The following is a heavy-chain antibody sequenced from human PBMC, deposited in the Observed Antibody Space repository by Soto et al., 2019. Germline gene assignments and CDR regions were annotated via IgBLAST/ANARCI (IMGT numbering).Heavy chain of an antibody. CDR2: INHSGST. CDR1: GGSFSGYY. CDR3: ARGGTMVREVTRPDYFDY. D-gene: IGHD3-10*01. J-gene: IGHJ4*02. V-gene: IGHV4-34*01. Sequence: SETLSLTCAVYGGSFSGYYWSWIRQPPWKGLEWIGEINHSGSTNYNPSLKSRVTISVDTSKNQFSLKLSSVTASDTAVYYCARGGTMVREVTRPDYFDYWGQGTLVTVSS.